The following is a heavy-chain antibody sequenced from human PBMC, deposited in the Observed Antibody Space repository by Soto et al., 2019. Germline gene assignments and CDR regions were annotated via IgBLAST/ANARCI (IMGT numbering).Heavy chain of an antibody. CDR2: ILEDGSQK. Sequence: QVQLVESGGTVVQAGRSLRLSCAASGFTLSTYVLHWVRQAPGKGLEGVALILEDGSQKEYADSVRGRFTSSRDNSKNMLSLQMDCLTSEDMSVYDCVRERAGGFYQFCYCGQGTLVIVSS. V-gene: IGHV3-30-3*01. CDR3: VRERAGGFYQFCY. D-gene: IGHD3-3*01. CDR1: GFTLSTYV. J-gene: IGHJ4*02.